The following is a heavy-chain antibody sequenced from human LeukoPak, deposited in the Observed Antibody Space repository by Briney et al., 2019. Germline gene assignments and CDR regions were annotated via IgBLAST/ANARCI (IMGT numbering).Heavy chain of an antibody. Sequence: GGSLRLSCAASGFTFDDYGMSWVRQAPGKGLEWVSGINWNGGSTGYADSVKGRFTISRDNAKNSLYLQMNSLRAEDTALYYCARSKGSSGYYLGVYYYYYMDVWGKGTTVTVSS. CDR2: INWNGGST. CDR3: ARSKGSSGYYLGVYYYYYMDV. J-gene: IGHJ6*03. V-gene: IGHV3-20*04. CDR1: GFTFDDYG. D-gene: IGHD3-22*01.